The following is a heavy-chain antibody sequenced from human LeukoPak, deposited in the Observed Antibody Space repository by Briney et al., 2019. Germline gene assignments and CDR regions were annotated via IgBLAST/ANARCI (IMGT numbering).Heavy chain of an antibody. Sequence: GGSLRLSCEASGFSMRVYWMSWVRQAPGKGLEWVGNIKPDGSERNYVDSVKGRFTISRDNAKKSLYLQMSSLRAEDTAVYYCARDWGAYYHFFDYWGQGTLVTVSS. D-gene: IGHD3-22*01. CDR2: IKPDGSER. CDR3: ARDWGAYYHFFDY. CDR1: GFSMRVYW. V-gene: IGHV3-7*01. J-gene: IGHJ4*02.